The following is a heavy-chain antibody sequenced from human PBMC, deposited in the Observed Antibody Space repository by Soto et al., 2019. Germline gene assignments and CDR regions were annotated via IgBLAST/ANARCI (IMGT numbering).Heavy chain of an antibody. V-gene: IGHV4-39*01. Sequence: QLQLQESGPGLVKPSETLSLTCTVSGGSISSSSYYWGWLRQPPGKGLEWIGSIYYSGSTYYNPSLKSRVTMAVDTAKNQFSLKLSSVTAADTAVYYCARVGGHIVLVTAIVNGFDPWGQRTLVTVSS. J-gene: IGHJ5*02. CDR3: ARVGGHIVLVTAIVNGFDP. CDR2: IYYSGST. D-gene: IGHD2-21*02. CDR1: GGSISSSSYY.